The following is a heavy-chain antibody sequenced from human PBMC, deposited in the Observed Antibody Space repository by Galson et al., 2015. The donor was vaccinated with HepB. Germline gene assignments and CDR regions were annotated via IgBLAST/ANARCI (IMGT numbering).Heavy chain of an antibody. J-gene: IGHJ4*02. CDR1: GFTFISYR. V-gene: IGHV3-48*04. CDR3: ARDGSSFGGFDY. D-gene: IGHD5-12*01. Sequence: LRLSCAASGFTFISYRMNWVRQAPGKGLEWVSYIDSSSTTIYYADSVRGRFTISRDNAKNSLYLQMNSLRAEDTAVYYCARDGSSFGGFDYWGQGTLVTVSS. CDR2: IDSSSTTI.